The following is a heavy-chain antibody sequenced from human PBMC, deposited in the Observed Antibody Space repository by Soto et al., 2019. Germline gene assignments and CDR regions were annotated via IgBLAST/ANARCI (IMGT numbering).Heavy chain of an antibody. V-gene: IGHV3-23*01. J-gene: IGHJ3*02. CDR2: VSGSGGST. CDR1: GITFSSYA. CDR3: AKDFGYNYGYDAFDI. D-gene: IGHD5-18*01. Sequence: EVQLLESGGGSVQPGGSLRLSCAAYGITFSSYAMSWVRHAPGKGLEWVSGVSGSGGSTYCVDSVKGRFTIARDNSKTTLYVQMNSLRAEDTAVYYCAKDFGYNYGYDAFDIWGQGTMATVSS.